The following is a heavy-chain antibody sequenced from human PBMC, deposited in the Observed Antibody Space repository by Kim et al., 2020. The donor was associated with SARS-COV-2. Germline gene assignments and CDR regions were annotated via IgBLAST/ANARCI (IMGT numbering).Heavy chain of an antibody. CDR1: GGSISTYY. Sequence: SETLSLTCTVSGGSISTYYWGWIRQPPGKGLEYIGSIYHDGSNYYNPSLKSRVTIYMDTSKNQFSLKLSSVTAADTAVYYCARLNVGSPFDPWGQGTLVTVSS. V-gene: IGHV4-39*01. CDR3: ARLNVGSPFDP. J-gene: IGHJ5*02. D-gene: IGHD6-13*01. CDR2: IYHDGSN.